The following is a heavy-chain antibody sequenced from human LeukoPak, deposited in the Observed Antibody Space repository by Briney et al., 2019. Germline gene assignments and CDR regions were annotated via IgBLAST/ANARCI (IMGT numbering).Heavy chain of an antibody. Sequence: GGSLRLSCAASGFTFSIHWTRWVRQTPGKGLVWLSRIDRDGSSTTYADSVKGRFTISRDNAKNTLYLQMNSLRAEDTAVYYCSRVYYGSASYYHFDSWGQGTLVTVSS. D-gene: IGHD3-10*01. CDR1: GFTFSIHW. J-gene: IGHJ4*02. CDR2: IDRDGSST. V-gene: IGHV3-74*01. CDR3: SRVYYGSASYYHFDS.